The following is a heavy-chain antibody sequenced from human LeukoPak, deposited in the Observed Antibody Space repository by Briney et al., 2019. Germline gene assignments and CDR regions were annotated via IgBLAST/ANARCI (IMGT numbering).Heavy chain of an antibody. CDR2: INYSGGAT. Sequence: AAXXFTXXXXXMSWXXXAPGXXLEYVSVINYSGGATYYADSVKGRFTISRDNSRNTLYLQMDSLRAEDTAVYYCANNWNCDYWGQGALVTVSS. D-gene: IGHD1-1*01. V-gene: IGHV3-23*01. J-gene: IGHJ4*02. CDR3: ANNWNCDY. CDR1: XFTXXXXX.